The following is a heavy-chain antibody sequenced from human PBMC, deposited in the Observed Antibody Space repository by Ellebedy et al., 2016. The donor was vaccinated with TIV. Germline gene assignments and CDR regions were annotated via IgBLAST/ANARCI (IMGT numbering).Heavy chain of an antibody. Sequence: MPSETLSLTCTVSGGSISSSSYSWGWIRQPPGKGLEWIGSIHFCGSTYYKPSLKSRITLSLDTSKNQFSLKLSSVTAADTAVYYCASASIPREVEPRIDYWGQGTLISVSS. D-gene: IGHD1-14*01. CDR1: GGSISSSSYS. CDR2: IHFCGST. CDR3: ASASIPREVEPRIDY. J-gene: IGHJ4*02. V-gene: IGHV4-39*01.